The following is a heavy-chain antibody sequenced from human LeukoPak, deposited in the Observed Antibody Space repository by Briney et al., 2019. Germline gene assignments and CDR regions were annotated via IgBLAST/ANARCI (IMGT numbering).Heavy chain of an antibody. Sequence: PSETLSLTCTVSGGSISSSSYYWGWIRQPPGKGLEWIGSIYYSGSTYYNPSLKSRVTISVDTSKNQFSLKLSSETAADTAVYYCARGPLLEWLLAWEKKYYFDYWAREPWSPSPQ. CDR1: GGSISSSSYY. J-gene: IGHJ4*02. CDR2: IYYSGST. D-gene: IGHD3-3*01. CDR3: ARGPLLEWLLAWEKKYYFDY. V-gene: IGHV4-39*01.